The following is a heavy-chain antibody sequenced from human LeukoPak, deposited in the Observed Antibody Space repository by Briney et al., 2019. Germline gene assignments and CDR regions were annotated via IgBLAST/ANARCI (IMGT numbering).Heavy chain of an antibody. Sequence: TSETLSLTCAVYGGSFSSYYWTSIRQPPGKGLEWIGEINHSGSTNYNPSLKSRVTMSVDTSKTQFSLKLSVTAADTAVYYCARGNYGDNYFDYWGQGTLVTVSS. D-gene: IGHD4-17*01. CDR3: ARGNYGDNYFDY. V-gene: IGHV4-34*01. CDR2: INHSGST. CDR1: GGSFSSYY. J-gene: IGHJ4*02.